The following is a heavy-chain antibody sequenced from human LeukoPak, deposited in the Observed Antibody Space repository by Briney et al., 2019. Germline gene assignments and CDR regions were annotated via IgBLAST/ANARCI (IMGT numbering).Heavy chain of an antibody. CDR1: GFTFSSYA. V-gene: IGHV3-23*01. CDR2: ISASGGSP. CDR3: ARGNTMVRGVIAPLGMDV. D-gene: IGHD3-10*01. Sequence: GGSLRLSCAASGFTFSSYAMSWVRQAPGKGLEWVSAISASGGSPYYADSVKGRFTISRDNSKNTLYLQMNSLRAGDTAVYYCARGNTMVRGVIAPLGMDVWGQGTTVTVSS. J-gene: IGHJ6*02.